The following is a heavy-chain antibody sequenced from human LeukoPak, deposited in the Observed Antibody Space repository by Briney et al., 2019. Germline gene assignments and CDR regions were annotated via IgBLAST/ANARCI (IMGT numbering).Heavy chain of an antibody. Sequence: SETLSLTCAVYGGSFSGYYWSWIRQPPGKGLEWIGEINHSGSTNYNPSLKSRVTISVDTSKNQFSLKLSSVTAADTAVYYCARVVTMIVLDAFDIWGQGTMVTVSS. V-gene: IGHV4-34*01. CDR1: GGSFSGYY. J-gene: IGHJ3*02. D-gene: IGHD3-22*01. CDR3: ARVVTMIVLDAFDI. CDR2: INHSGST.